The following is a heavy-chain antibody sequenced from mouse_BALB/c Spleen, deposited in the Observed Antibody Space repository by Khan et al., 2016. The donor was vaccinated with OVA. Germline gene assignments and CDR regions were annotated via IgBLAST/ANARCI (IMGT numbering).Heavy chain of an antibody. CDR3: ARSLYYSYGYALDC. D-gene: IGHD2-14*01. CDR1: GYSITSDDA. J-gene: IGHJ4*01. CDR2: ISSTGST. Sequence: VQLVETGPGLVKPSQSLSLTCTVTGYSITSDDAWNWIRQLPGNKLEWRGYISSTGSTSYNPSLKNRISITRDTSKNQFFLQLKSVTTEDTATYYCARSLYYSYGYALDCWGRGTSVTVSS. V-gene: IGHV3-2*02.